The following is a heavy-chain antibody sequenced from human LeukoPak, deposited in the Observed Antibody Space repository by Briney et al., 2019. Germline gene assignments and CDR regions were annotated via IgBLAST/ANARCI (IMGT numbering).Heavy chain of an antibody. J-gene: IGHJ5*02. CDR1: GYTLTELS. V-gene: IGHV1-24*01. CDR3: ATAGTLLWFGGNWFDP. CDR2: FDPEDGET. D-gene: IGHD3-10*01. Sequence: GASVKVSCKVSGYTLTELSMHWVRQAPGKGLEWMGGFDPEDGETIYAQKFQGRVTMTEVTSTDTAYMELSSLRSEDTAVYYCATAGTLLWFGGNWFDPWGQGTLVTVSS.